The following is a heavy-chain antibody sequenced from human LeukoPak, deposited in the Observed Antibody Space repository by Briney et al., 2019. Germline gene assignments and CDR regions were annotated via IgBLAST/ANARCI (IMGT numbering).Heavy chain of an antibody. CDR1: GYSISSGYY. CDR2: MYHSGTT. J-gene: IGHJ4*02. D-gene: IGHD4-17*01. V-gene: IGHV4-38-2*02. CDR3: ASQGLGDYGDFEDN. Sequence: SETLSLTCIVSGYSISSGYYWGWIRQTPGKGLEWIGSMYHSGTTYYKPSLKSRVTISVDTSKNQFSLKLSSVTAADTAVYYCASQGLGDYGDFEDNRGQGLLVTVSS.